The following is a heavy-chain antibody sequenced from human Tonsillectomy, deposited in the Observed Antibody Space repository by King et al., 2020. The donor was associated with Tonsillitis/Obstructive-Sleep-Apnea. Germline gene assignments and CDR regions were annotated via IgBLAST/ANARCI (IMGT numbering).Heavy chain of an antibody. J-gene: IGHJ6*03. CDR1: GFTFDDYA. D-gene: IGHD3-3*01. CDR3: VKDKNDFWSAYSYYYYMDV. V-gene: IGHV3-43*02. Sequence: QLVQSGGGVVQPGGSLRLSCAASGFTFDDYAMHWVRQAPGKGLEWVSLISGDGSSTYYADSVKGRFTISRDNSKNSLYLQMNSLRTEDTALYYCVKDKNDFWSAYSYYYYMDVWGKGTTVTVSS. CDR2: ISGDGSST.